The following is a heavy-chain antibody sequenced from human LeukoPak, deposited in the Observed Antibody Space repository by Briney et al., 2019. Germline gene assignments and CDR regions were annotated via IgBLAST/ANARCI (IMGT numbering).Heavy chain of an antibody. Sequence: PGGSLRLSCAASGFTVSSNYMSWVRQAPGKGLEWVSVIYSGGSTYYADSVKGRFTISRDNSKNTLYLQMNSLRAEVTAVYYCASGSGSYRTPYYYMDVWGTGTTVTVPS. CDR2: IYSGGST. V-gene: IGHV3-53*01. D-gene: IGHD3-10*01. J-gene: IGHJ6*03. CDR3: ASGSGSYRTPYYYMDV. CDR1: GFTVSSNY.